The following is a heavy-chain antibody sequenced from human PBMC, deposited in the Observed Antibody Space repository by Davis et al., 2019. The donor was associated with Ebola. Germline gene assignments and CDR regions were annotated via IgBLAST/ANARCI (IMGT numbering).Heavy chain of an antibody. D-gene: IGHD2-2*01. CDR3: ATLGCSSTSCYSNWFDP. J-gene: IGHJ5*02. CDR1: GYTLTELS. V-gene: IGHV1-18*01. CDR2: ISAYNGNT. Sequence: ASVKVSCKVSGYTLTELSMHWVRQAPGQGLEWMGWISAYNGNTNYAQKLQGRVTMTTDTSTSTAYMELSSLRSEDTAVYYCATLGCSSTSCYSNWFDPWGQGTLVTVSS.